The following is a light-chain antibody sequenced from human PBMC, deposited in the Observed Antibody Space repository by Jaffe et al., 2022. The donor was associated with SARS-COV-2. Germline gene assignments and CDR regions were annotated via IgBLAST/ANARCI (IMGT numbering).Light chain of an antibody. CDR1: SSDVGSYNL. V-gene: IGLV2-23*01. CDR3: CSYAGSNTWV. CDR2: EGN. Sequence: QSALTQPASVSGSPGQSITISCTGTSSDVGSYNLVSWYQQSPGKAPKLIIYEGNKRPSGVSNRFSGSKSGNTASLTVSGLQAEDEADYYCCSYAGSNTWVFGGGTQLTVL. J-gene: IGLJ3*02.